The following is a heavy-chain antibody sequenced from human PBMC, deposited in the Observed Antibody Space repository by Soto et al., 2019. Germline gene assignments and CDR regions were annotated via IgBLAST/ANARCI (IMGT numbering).Heavy chain of an antibody. V-gene: IGHV1-69*12. CDR1: GGTFSSYA. CDR3: ARDHYGDYVSNWFDP. D-gene: IGHD4-17*01. Sequence: QVQLVQSGAAVKKPGFSVKVSCKASGGTFSSYAISWVRQAPGQGLEWMGGIIPIFGTANYAQKFQGRVTITADESTSTAYMELSSLRSEDTAVYYCARDHYGDYVSNWFDPWGQGTLVTVSS. J-gene: IGHJ5*02. CDR2: IIPIFGTA.